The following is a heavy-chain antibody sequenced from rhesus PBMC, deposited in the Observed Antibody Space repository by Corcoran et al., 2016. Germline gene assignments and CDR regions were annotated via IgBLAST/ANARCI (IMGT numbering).Heavy chain of an antibody. CDR1: GYSISSGYD. CDR3: ARAGDSGYYFVDY. D-gene: IGHD3-28*01. CDR2: IYGSSGST. J-gene: IGHJ4*01. V-gene: IGHV4-76*01. Sequence: QVQLHESGPGVGKPSETLSLTCAVSGYSISSGYDWSWIRQPPGKGLEWIGYIYGSSGSTNYNPSLKNRVTISKDTSKNQFSLKLSSVTAADTAVYYCARAGDSGYYFVDYWGQGVLVTVSS.